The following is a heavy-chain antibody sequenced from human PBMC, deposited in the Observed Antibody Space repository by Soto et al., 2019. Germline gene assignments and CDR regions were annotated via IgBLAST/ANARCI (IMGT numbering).Heavy chain of an antibody. D-gene: IGHD6-13*01. CDR2: IYYSGST. J-gene: IGHJ6*02. CDR1: GGSISSSSYY. CDR3: ARKVSSSGTGHYYYYGMDV. V-gene: IGHV4-39*01. Sequence: ETLSLTCTVSGGSISSSSYYWGWIRQPPGKGLEWIGSIYYSGSTYYNPSLKSRVTISVDTSKNQFSLKLSSVTAADTAVYYCARKVSSSGTGHYYYYGMDVWGQGTTVPVSS.